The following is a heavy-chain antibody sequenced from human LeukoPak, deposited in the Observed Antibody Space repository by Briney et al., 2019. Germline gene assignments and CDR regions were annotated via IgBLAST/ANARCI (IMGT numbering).Heavy chain of an antibody. Sequence: SETLSLTCTVSGGSVSSRFWSWIRQPPGKGLEWNGYSYNSGITNYNPSLKSRVNMSVHTSKPQLSLMLRSVTAADTAVYYCERDHLPEGAPGHYMDVWGKGPTVTVSS. D-gene: IGHD4/OR15-4a*01. V-gene: IGHV4-59*02. CDR1: GGSVSSRF. CDR3: ERDHLPEGAPGHYMDV. CDR2: SYNSGIT. J-gene: IGHJ6*03.